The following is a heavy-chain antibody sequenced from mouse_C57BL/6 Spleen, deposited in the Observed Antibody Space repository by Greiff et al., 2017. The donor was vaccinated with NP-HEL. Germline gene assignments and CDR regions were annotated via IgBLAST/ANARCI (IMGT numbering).Heavy chain of an antibody. Sequence: QVQLKESGAELVRPGASVTLSCKASGYTFTDYEMHWVKQTPVHGLEWIGAIDPETGGTAYNQKFKGKAILTADKSSSTAYMELRSLTSEDSAVYYCRGTTVVAKGDYWGQGTTLTVSS. V-gene: IGHV1-15*01. D-gene: IGHD1-1*01. CDR1: GYTFTDYE. CDR2: IDPETGGT. CDR3: RGTTVVAKGDY. J-gene: IGHJ2*01.